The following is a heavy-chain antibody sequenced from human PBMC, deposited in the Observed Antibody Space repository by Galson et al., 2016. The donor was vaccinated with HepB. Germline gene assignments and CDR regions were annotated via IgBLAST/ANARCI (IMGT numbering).Heavy chain of an antibody. CDR2: INWNSGVT. CDR3: TKDFYSSGPEYFHH. J-gene: IGHJ1*01. CDR1: GFTFEDYA. V-gene: IGHV3-9*01. Sequence: SLRLSCAASGFTFEDYAMHWVRQFPGKGLEWVSGINWNSGVTDYADSVKGRFTISRDNAKNPLYLQMNSLRPEDTAFYYCTKDFYSSGPEYFHHWGRGTLVTVSS. D-gene: IGHD3-22*01.